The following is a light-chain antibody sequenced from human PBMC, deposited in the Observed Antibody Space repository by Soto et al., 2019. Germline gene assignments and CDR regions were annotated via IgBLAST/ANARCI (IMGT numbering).Light chain of an antibody. CDR1: VIGSIG. CDR2: DDS. Sequence: SYELTQPPSVSVAPGQTASITCGGNVIGSIGVHWYQQKPGQAPVLVVFDDSDRPSGIPERFSGSNSRNTATLTISRVEAGDEADYYCQVWDSSSDHVIFGGGTQLTVL. CDR3: QVWDSSSDHVI. J-gene: IGLJ2*01. V-gene: IGLV3-21*02.